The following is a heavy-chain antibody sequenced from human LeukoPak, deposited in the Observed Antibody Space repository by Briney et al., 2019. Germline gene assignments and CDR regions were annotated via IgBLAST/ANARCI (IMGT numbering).Heavy chain of an antibody. J-gene: IGHJ4*02. CDR3: ARDQGDF. CDR1: GFTFRSYS. Sequence: GGSLRLSCPASGFTFRSYSMNWVRQTPRKGLEWVSSISDNSNYIYYADSVKGRFTISRDNAKNSLYLQMNSLRVEDTAVYYCARDQGDFWGQGTLVTVSS. CDR2: ISDNSNYI. V-gene: IGHV3-21*01.